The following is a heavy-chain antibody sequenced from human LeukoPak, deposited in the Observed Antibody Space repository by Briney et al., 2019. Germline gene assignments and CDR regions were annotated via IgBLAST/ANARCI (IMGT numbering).Heavy chain of an antibody. CDR3: ARKDRLGYSYGQGPFDF. CDR2: ISGSGGRT. J-gene: IGHJ4*02. Sequence: PGGSLRLSCAASGFTFSSYGMNWVRQAPGKGLEWVSTISGSGGRTFYGDSVKGRFSISRDNAKNSLYLQMNSLRAEDTAVYYCARKDRLGYSYGQGPFDFWGQGTLVTVSS. V-gene: IGHV3-23*01. CDR1: GFTFSSYG. D-gene: IGHD5-18*01.